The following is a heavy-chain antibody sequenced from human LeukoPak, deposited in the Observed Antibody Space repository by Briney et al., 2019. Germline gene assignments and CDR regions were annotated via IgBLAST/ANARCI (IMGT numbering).Heavy chain of an antibody. J-gene: IGHJ4*02. CDR3: ATGPHQEYYYDSSGYYGY. V-gene: IGHV1-46*01. D-gene: IGHD3-22*01. CDR2: INPSGGST. CDR1: GYTFTSYY. Sequence: GASVKVSCKASGYTFTSYYMHWVRQAPGQGLEWMGIINPSGGSTSYAQKFQGRVTMTRDTSTSTVYMELSSLRSEDTAVYYCATGPHQEYYYDSSGYYGYWGQGTLVTVSS.